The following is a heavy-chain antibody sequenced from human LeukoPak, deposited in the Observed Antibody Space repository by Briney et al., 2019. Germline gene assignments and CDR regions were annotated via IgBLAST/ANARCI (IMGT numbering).Heavy chain of an antibody. CDR3: TKGVSMIVPLTAFDI. CDR1: GFTFNDYT. D-gene: IGHD3-22*01. CDR2: ISWNSGTI. V-gene: IGHV3-9*01. Sequence: GRSLRLSCAASGFTFNDYTMNWVRHAPGKGLEWVSCISWNSGTIGYADSVKGRFTISRDNAKNSLYLQMNSLRAEDTAVYYCTKGVSMIVPLTAFDIWGRGTMVTVS. J-gene: IGHJ3*02.